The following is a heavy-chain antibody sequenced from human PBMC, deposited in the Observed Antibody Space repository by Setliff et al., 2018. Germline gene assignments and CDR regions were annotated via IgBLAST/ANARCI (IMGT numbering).Heavy chain of an antibody. V-gene: IGHV3-30*01. Sequence: PGGSLRLSCAASGFRFSSSPMHWVRQAPGKGLEWVAVIAYDGDNKYYADSVKGRFTISRDSSKDTLYLQLNNLRVEDTAVYYCARDDDTTSRYSRFEHWGQGTPVTVSS. CDR3: ARDDDTTSRYSRFEH. CDR2: IAYDGDNK. D-gene: IGHD2-15*01. J-gene: IGHJ5*02. CDR1: GFRFSSSP.